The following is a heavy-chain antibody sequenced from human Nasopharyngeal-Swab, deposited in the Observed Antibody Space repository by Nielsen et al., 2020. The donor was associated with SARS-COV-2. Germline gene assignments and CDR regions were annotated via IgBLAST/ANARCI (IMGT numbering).Heavy chain of an antibody. J-gene: IGHJ4*02. D-gene: IGHD6-19*01. V-gene: IGHV3-11*06. CDR3: ARDSFSPDLYGGWYDN. CDR1: GFTFSDYY. Sequence: GGSLRLSCAASGFTFSDYYMSWIRQAPGKGLEWVSYISSSSSYTNYADSVKGRFTISRDNAKNSLYLQMNSLRAEDTAVYYCARDSFSPDLYGGWYDNWGQGTLVTVAS. CDR2: ISSSSSYT.